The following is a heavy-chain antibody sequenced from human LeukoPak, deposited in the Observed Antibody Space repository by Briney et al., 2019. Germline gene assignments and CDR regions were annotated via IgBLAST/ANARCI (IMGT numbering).Heavy chain of an antibody. V-gene: IGHV3-23*01. CDR3: AKAKDVPITAAGTLDY. CDR1: GFTFSSYA. Sequence: GGSLRLSCAASGFTFSSYAMAWVRQAPGKGLEWVSGISGSGGSTYSADSVKGRFTISRDNSKNTLYLQMSSLRAEDTAVYYCAKAKDVPITAAGTLDYWGKGTLVTVSS. CDR2: ISGSGGST. J-gene: IGHJ4*02. D-gene: IGHD6-13*01.